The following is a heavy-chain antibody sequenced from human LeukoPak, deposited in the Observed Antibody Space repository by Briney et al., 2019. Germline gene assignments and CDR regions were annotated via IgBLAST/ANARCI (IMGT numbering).Heavy chain of an antibody. J-gene: IGHJ5*02. Sequence: GGSLRLSCAASGFPFKWYWMNWVRQAPGKGLELVANINPDGSAKYFMESVKGRFSISRDNSKDTVYLQMNSLRVEDTAIYYCARDPLTGSYGVNWLDPWGQGTLVTVSS. V-gene: IGHV3-7*01. D-gene: IGHD1-26*01. CDR2: INPDGSAK. CDR3: ARDPLTGSYGVNWLDP. CDR1: GFPFKWYW.